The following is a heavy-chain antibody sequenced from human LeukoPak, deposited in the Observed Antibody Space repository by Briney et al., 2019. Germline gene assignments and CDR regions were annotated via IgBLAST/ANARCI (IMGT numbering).Heavy chain of an antibody. CDR2: INSDGSST. D-gene: IGHD3-22*01. CDR1: GFTFSSYW. J-gene: IGHJ4*02. Sequence: GGSLRLSCAASGFTFSSYWMHWVRQAPGKGLAWVSRINSDGSSTSYVDSVKGRFTISRDNAKNTLYLQMNSLRAEDTAVYYCARGRSRYYDSSEPSGIWGQGTLVTVSS. V-gene: IGHV3-74*01. CDR3: ARGRSRYYDSSEPSGI.